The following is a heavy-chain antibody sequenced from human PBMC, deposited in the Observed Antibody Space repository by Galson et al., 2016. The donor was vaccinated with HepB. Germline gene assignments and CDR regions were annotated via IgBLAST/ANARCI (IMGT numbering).Heavy chain of an antibody. CDR2: ISYDGSSK. Sequence: SLRLSCATSGFSFSSFGMHWVRQAPGKGLEWVAIISYDGSSKSYADSVKGRFTISRDKSNTLYLQMNSLRAEDTAVYYCAKDLSYSTYGPYFDQSGQGTPVTVSS. CDR3: AKDLSYSTYGPYFDQ. J-gene: IGHJ4*02. V-gene: IGHV3-30*18. D-gene: IGHD1-26*01. CDR1: GFSFSSFG.